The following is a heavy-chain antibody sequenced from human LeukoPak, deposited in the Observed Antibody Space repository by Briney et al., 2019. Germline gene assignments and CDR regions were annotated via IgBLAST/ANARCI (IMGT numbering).Heavy chain of an antibody. J-gene: IGHJ4*02. V-gene: IGHV3-30*04. D-gene: IGHD3-10*01. CDR2: ISYDGSNK. Sequence: PGGSLRLSCAASGFTFSSYAMHWVRQAPGKGLEWVAVISYDGSNKYYADSVKGRFTISRDNSKNTLYLQMNSLRAEDTAVYYCARGAYYGPGSYPKGYFDYWGQGTLVTVSS. CDR1: GFTFSSYA. CDR3: ARGAYYGPGSYPKGYFDY.